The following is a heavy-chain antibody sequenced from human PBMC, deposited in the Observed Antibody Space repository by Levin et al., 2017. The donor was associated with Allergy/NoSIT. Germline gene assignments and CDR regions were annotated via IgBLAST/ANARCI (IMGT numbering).Heavy chain of an antibody. D-gene: IGHD3-9*01. CDR2: INHSGST. V-gene: IGHV4-34*01. CDR3: ARGDYDLLTGYYNVPDY. Sequence: SETLSLTCAVYGGSFSGYYCSWIRQPPGKGLEWIGEINHSGSTNYNPSLKSRVTISVDTSKNQFSLKLSSVTAADTAVYYCARGDYDLLTGYYNVPDYWGQGALVTVSS. J-gene: IGHJ4*02. CDR1: GGSFSGYY.